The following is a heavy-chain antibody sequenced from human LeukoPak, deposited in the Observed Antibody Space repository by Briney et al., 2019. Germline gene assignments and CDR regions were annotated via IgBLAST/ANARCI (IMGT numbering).Heavy chain of an antibody. CDR3: ARACFGYCSGGSDPYYFDY. CDR2: IYHSGST. D-gene: IGHD2-15*01. Sequence: NPSETLSLTCAVSGGSISSGGYSWSWIRQPPGKGLEWIGYIYHSGSTYYNPSLKSRVTISVDTSKNQFSLKLSSVTAADTAVYYCARACFGYCSGGSDPYYFDYWGQGTLVTVSS. V-gene: IGHV4-30-2*01. J-gene: IGHJ4*02. CDR1: GGSISSGGYS.